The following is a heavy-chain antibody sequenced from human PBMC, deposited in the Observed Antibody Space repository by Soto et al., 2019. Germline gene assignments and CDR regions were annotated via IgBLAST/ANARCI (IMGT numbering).Heavy chain of an antibody. D-gene: IGHD4-17*01. CDR2: INHSGST. CDR1: GGSFSGYY. Sequence: SETLSLTCAVYGGSFSGYYWSWIRQPPGKGLEWIGEINHSGSTNYNPSLKSRVTISVDTSKNQFSLKLSSVTAADTAVYYCARVDYGGNDHGMDVWGQGTTITVSS. J-gene: IGHJ6*02. CDR3: ARVDYGGNDHGMDV. V-gene: IGHV4-34*01.